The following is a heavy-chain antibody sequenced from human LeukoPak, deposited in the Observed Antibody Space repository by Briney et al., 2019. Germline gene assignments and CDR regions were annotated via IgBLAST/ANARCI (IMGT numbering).Heavy chain of an antibody. Sequence: GGSLRLSCAASGFTFSSYAMSWVRQGPGKGLEWVSGISWDSGNIGYADSVKGRFTLSRDNSKNTLYLQMNSPRAEDTAVYYCAKKKTDYSYPSSFDYWGQGTLVTVSS. CDR3: AKKKTDYSYPSSFDY. J-gene: IGHJ4*02. CDR2: ISWDSGNI. CDR1: GFTFSSYA. D-gene: IGHD4-11*01. V-gene: IGHV3-9*01.